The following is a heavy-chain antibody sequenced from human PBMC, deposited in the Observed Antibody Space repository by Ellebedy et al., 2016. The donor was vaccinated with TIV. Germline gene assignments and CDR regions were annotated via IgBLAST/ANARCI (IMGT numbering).Heavy chain of an antibody. D-gene: IGHD2-2*01. J-gene: IGHJ3*02. Sequence: SQTLSLTCXVSGGSLSDHYWNWIRQAPGKGLEWMGEISHSGRTNYNPSLKSRFVISADTSKNQFSLKVNSVTAADTAVYYCVRGDRSKALTVPTARRKNAFDIWGQGTMVTVAS. CDR1: GGSLSDHY. V-gene: IGHV4-34*01. CDR3: VRGDRSKALTVPTARRKNAFDI. CDR2: ISHSGRT.